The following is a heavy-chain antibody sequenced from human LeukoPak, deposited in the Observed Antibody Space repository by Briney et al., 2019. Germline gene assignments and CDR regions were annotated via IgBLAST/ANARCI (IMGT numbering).Heavy chain of an antibody. V-gene: IGHV1-46*01. J-gene: IGHJ4*02. CDR3: AIAGQQLGFDY. CDR1: GYTFTSYY. D-gene: IGHD6-13*01. CDR2: INPSGGST. Sequence: ASVRVSCKASGYTFTSYYMHWVRQAPGQGLEWMGIINPSGGSTSYAQKFQGRVTMTRDTSTSTVYMELSSLRSEDTAVYYCAIAGQQLGFDYWGQGTLVTVSS.